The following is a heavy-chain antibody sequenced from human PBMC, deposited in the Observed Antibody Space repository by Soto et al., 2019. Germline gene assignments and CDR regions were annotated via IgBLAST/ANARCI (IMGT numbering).Heavy chain of an antibody. CDR3: ARNRYSSSWYRGLNWFDP. V-gene: IGHV5-10-1*01. Sequence: PGESLKISCKGSGYSFTSYWISWVRQMPGKGLEWMGRIDPIDSYTNYSPSFQGHVTISADKSISTAYLQWSSLKASDTAMYYCARNRYSSSWYRGLNWFDPWGQGTLVTV. CDR1: GYSFTSYW. D-gene: IGHD6-13*01. CDR2: IDPIDSYT. J-gene: IGHJ5*02.